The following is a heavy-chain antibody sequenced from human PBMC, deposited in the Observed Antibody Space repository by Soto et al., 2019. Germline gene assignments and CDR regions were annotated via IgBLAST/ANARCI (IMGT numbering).Heavy chain of an antibody. Sequence: QVHLQESGPGLVKPSETLSLTCTVSGGSFSTVNYFWSWISQSPDKGLEWIGHTYNVGTTYTNPSVSGRVTISVDTSKHQFSLRLSSVAAADTAVYYCTRGPSGDKVDYWCQGTLVTVSS. CDR3: TRGPSGDKVDY. V-gene: IGHV4-30-4*01. CDR2: TYNVGTT. J-gene: IGHJ4*02. D-gene: IGHD3-10*01. CDR1: GGSFSTVNYF.